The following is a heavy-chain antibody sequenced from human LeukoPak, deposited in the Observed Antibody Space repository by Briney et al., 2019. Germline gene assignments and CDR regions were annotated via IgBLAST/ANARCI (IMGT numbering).Heavy chain of an antibody. V-gene: IGHV1-18*01. CDR2: ISAYNGDT. CDR1: GYTFSNYD. CDR3: ARAGYCGDAGCRGGSAFDV. J-gene: IGHJ3*01. Sequence: GASVKVSCTTSGYTFSNYDIYWVRQAPGQGLECMGWISAYNGDTRYAQILQGRFTVTTDTSTSTAYMELRSLTYDDTAVYYCARAGYCGDAGCRGGSAFDVWGQGTMVTVSS. D-gene: IGHD2-21*01.